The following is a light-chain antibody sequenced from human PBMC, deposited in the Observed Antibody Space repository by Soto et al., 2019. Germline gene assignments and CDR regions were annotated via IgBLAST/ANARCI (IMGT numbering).Light chain of an antibody. CDR3: QQHNQWPIT. J-gene: IGKJ5*01. CDR2: YIS. Sequence: EIVMTQSPATLSVSPGETASLSCRASQSAGNFLAWCQQKPGQAPRLLIYYISTRATGIPARFSGSGSGTEFTLTINSLQSEDSAVYCCQQHNQWPITFGQGTRRE. CDR1: QSAGNF. V-gene: IGKV3D-15*01.